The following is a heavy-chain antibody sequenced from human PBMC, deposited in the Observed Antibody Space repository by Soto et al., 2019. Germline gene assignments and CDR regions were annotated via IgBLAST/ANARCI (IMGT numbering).Heavy chain of an antibody. Sequence: QVQVVQSGTEVKKPESSVKVSCKASGGTFGNYGISWVRQAPGQGLGWIGGIIPKFAIPNYAERFQGRATITADKSTTTAYMELRSLRIEDTAVYYCAIASVEAPWGSFDLWGQGTLVTVSS. V-gene: IGHV1-69*17. J-gene: IGHJ4*02. D-gene: IGHD7-27*01. CDR2: IIPKFAIP. CDR1: GGTFGNYG. CDR3: AIASVEAPWGSFDL.